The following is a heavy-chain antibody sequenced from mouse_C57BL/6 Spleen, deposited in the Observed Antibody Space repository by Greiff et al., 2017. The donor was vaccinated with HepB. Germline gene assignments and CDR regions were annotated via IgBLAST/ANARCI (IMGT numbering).Heavy chain of an antibody. J-gene: IGHJ3*01. D-gene: IGHD1-1*01. CDR2: IDPENGDT. V-gene: IGHV14-4*01. Sequence: VQLQQSGAELVRPGASVKLSCTASGFNIKDDYMHWVKQRPEQGLEWIGWIDPENGDTEYASKFQGKATITADTSSNTAYLQLSSLTSEDTAVYYCTTGNYGSSYDFAYWGQGTLVTVSA. CDR1: GFNIKDDY. CDR3: TTGNYGSSYDFAY.